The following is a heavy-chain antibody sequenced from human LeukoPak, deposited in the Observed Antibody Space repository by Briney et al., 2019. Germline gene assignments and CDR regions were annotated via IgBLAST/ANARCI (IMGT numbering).Heavy chain of an antibody. D-gene: IGHD4-17*01. V-gene: IGHV4-59*01. CDR2: IYYSGST. CDR1: GGSISSYY. Sequence: SETLSLTCTVSGGSISSYYWSWIRQPPGKGLEWIGYIYYSGSTNYNPSRKSRVTISVDTSKNQFSLKLSSVTAADTAVYYCARARLTVTTSGSGPDWFDPWGQGTLVTVSS. J-gene: IGHJ5*02. CDR3: ARARLTVTTSGSGPDWFDP.